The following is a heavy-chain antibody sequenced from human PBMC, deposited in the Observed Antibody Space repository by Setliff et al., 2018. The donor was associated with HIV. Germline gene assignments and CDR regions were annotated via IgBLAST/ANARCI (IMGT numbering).Heavy chain of an antibody. V-gene: IGHV4-61*09. D-gene: IGHD4-17*01. Sequence: SETLSLTCTVSGGSISSGSYYWSWIRQPAGKGLEWIGHIYTSGSTNYNPSLKRRVTISGDTSKNHFSLKLSSVTAADTAVYYCARVGTVYFQHWGQGTLVTVSS. CDR1: GGSISSGSYY. J-gene: IGHJ1*01. CDR2: IYTSGST. CDR3: ARVGTVYFQH.